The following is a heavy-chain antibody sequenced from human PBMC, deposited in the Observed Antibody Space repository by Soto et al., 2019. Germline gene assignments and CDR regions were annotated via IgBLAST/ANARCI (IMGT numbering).Heavy chain of an antibody. CDR1: GIILSDTW. CDR3: ARDRGRDTAMVMGYYGMDV. Sequence: GGSLRLSCAASGIILSDTWMNWVRQAPGKGLEWVSVIYSGGSTYYADSVKGRFTISRDNSKNTLYLQMNSLRAEDTAVYYCARDRGRDTAMVMGYYGMDVWGQGTTVTVSS. D-gene: IGHD5-18*01. J-gene: IGHJ6*02. V-gene: IGHV3-53*01. CDR2: IYSGGST.